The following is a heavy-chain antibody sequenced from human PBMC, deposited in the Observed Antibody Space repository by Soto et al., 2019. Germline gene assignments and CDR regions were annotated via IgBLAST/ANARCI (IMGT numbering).Heavy chain of an antibody. J-gene: IGHJ4*02. CDR1: LFTVSSNY. Sequence: FPRLSCSASLFTVSSNYMSWVLQAPVKGLECVSVIYSGGSTYYADSVKGRFTISRDNSKNTLYLQMNSLRAEDTAVYYCARGGRSWGQGTLVTVSS. V-gene: IGHV3-53*01. CDR3: ARGGRS. CDR2: IYSGGST.